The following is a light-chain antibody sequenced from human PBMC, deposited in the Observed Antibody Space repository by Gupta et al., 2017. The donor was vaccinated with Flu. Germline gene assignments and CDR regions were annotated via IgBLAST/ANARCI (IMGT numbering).Light chain of an antibody. CDR3: SPYTSSNSLE. J-gene: IGLJ3*02. V-gene: IGLV2-14*01. CDR2: EVI. Sequence: QSALTQPASVSGSPGQSITISCTGTSSDVGGYNYVSWYQHHPGKAPKLMIYEVINRPSGVSNRFSGSKSGNTASLTISGLQAEDEADYYCSPYTSSNSLEFGGGTKLTVL. CDR1: SSDVGGYNY.